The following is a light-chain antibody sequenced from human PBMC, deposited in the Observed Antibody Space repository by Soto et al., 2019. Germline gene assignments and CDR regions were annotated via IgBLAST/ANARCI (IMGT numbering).Light chain of an antibody. V-gene: IGKV3-20*01. CDR3: KKYGYSPIT. CDR2: AAS. J-gene: IGKJ5*01. CDR1: QSVSSN. Sequence: EIVMTQSPATLSVSPGERATLSCRASQSVSSNLAWYQQKTGQAPRLLIYAASSRATGSPDRFSGGGSGTDFTLKIRRLETEELAVYYCKKYGYSPITVGQGTRREIK.